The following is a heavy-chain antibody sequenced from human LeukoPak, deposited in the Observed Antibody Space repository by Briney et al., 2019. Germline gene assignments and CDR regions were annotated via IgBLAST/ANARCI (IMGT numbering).Heavy chain of an antibody. CDR1: GFTFSSYS. V-gene: IGHV3-21*01. CDR3: ARFETGDYVKEVDY. D-gene: IGHD4-17*01. CDR2: ISGDSAHI. J-gene: IGHJ4*02. Sequence: PGGSLRLSCAASGFTFSSYSMNWVRQAPGKGLEWVSSISGDSAHILYADSVKGRFTSSRDNAKNSLHLQMNSLRAEDTAVYCCARFETGDYVKEVDYWGQGTLVTVSS.